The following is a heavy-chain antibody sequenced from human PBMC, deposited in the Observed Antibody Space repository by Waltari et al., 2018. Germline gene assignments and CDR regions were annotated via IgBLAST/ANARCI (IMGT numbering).Heavy chain of an antibody. V-gene: IGHV1-69*09. CDR3: ARAKWVAGTGSGAFDI. CDR2: IIPILGIA. CDR1: GGTFSSYA. Sequence: QVQLVQSGAEVKKPGSSVKVSCKASGGTFSSYAISWVRQATGQGLEWMGRIIPILGIANYAQKFQGRVTITADKSTSTAYMELSSLRSEDTAVYYCARAKWVAGTGSGAFDIWGQGTMVTVSS. J-gene: IGHJ3*02. D-gene: IGHD6-19*01.